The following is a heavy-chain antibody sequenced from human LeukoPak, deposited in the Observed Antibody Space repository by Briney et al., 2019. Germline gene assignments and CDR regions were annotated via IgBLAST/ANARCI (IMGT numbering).Heavy chain of an antibody. CDR2: ISWNSGSI. J-gene: IGHJ4*02. CDR3: ARNFPSVLTLGDIVVVPAATIDY. D-gene: IGHD2-2*01. V-gene: IGHV3-9*01. Sequence: GGSLRLSCAASGFTFDDYAMHWVRQAPGKGLEWVSGISWNSGSIGYADSVKGRFTISRDNAKNSLYLQMNSLRAEDTAVYYCARNFPSVLTLGDIVVVPAATIDYWGQGTLVTVSS. CDR1: GFTFDDYA.